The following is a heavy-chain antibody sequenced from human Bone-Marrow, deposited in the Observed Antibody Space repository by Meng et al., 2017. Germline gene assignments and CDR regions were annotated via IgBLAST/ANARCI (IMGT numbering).Heavy chain of an antibody. D-gene: IGHD4-17*01. Sequence: SVKVSCKASGGTFSSYAISWVRQAPGQGLEWMGGIIPIFGTANYAQKFQGRVTITADESTSTAYMELSSLRSEDTAVYYCARVEGSHDYGDYVRYYYGMDVWGQGTTVTVS. CDR2: IIPIFGTA. J-gene: IGHJ6*02. CDR1: GGTFSSYA. V-gene: IGHV1-69*13. CDR3: ARVEGSHDYGDYVRYYYGMDV.